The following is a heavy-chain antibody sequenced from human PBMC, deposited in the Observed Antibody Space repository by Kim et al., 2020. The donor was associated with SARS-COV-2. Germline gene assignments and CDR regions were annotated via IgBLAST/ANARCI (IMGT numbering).Heavy chain of an antibody. CDR2: ISYDGSNK. V-gene: IGHV3-30*18. Sequence: GGSLRLSCAASGFTFSSYGMHWVRQAPGKGLEWVAVISYDGSNKYYADSVKGRFTISRDNSKNTLYLQMNSLRAEDTAVYYCAKDAVTMVRGTGTNWFDP. CDR1: GFTFSSYG. J-gene: IGHJ5*02. CDR3: AKDAVTMVRGTGTNWFDP. D-gene: IGHD3-10*01.